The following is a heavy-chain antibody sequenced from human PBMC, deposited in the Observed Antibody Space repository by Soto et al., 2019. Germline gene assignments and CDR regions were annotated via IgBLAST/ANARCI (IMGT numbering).Heavy chain of an antibody. CDR1: RLDFRGEV. J-gene: IGHJ6*02. Sequence: GGSLRLACAACRLDFRGEVMCGFRQAPGKGVEWVSSISGSGRTIYHADSMRGRFAISRDNSKNSLYLQLNNLRVDDTAVYYCAKVGPSYYYGMDVWGQGTTVTVSS. D-gene: IGHD1-26*01. CDR3: AKVGPSYYYGMDV. CDR2: ISGSGRTI. V-gene: IGHV3-23*01.